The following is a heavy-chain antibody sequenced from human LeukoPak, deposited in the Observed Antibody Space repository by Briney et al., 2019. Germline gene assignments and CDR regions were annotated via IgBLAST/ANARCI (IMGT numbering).Heavy chain of an antibody. CDR2: ISSSSSYI. V-gene: IGHV3-21*01. J-gene: IGHJ4*02. D-gene: IGHD6-6*01. CDR1: GFTFSSYS. Sequence: GGSLRLSCAASGFTFSSYSMNWVRQAPGKGLEWVSSISSSSSYIYYADSVKGRFTISRDNAKNSLYLQMNSLRAEDTAVYYCALRNGHSSSSGDYWGQGTLVTVSS. CDR3: ALRNGHSSSSGDY.